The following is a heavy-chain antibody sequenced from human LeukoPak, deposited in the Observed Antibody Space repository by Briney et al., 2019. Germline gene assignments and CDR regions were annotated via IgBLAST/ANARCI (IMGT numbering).Heavy chain of an antibody. V-gene: IGHV1-8*03. CDR3: ARGCLSYVWGSYRYFDY. Sequence: ASVKVSCKASGYTFISYDINWVRQATGQGLEWMGWMNPNSGNTGYAQKFQGRVTITRNTSISTAYMELSSLRSEDTAVYYCARGCLSYVWGSYRYFDYWGQGTLVTVSS. CDR2: MNPNSGNT. J-gene: IGHJ4*02. CDR1: GYTFISYD. D-gene: IGHD3-16*02.